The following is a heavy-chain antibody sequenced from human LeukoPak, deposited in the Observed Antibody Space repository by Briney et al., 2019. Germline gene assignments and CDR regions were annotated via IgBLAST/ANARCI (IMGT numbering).Heavy chain of an antibody. V-gene: IGHV3-74*01. CDR3: ARLTPPFDY. CDR1: GFTFSNYW. Sequence: GGSLRLSCAASGFTFSNYWMHWVRQAPGKGLVWVARINSDGSTTNYADSVKGRFTISRNNAKNTLYLQMNSLRAEDTAVYYCARLTPPFDYWGQGTLVTVSS. J-gene: IGHJ4*02. CDR2: INSDGSTT. D-gene: IGHD3-16*01.